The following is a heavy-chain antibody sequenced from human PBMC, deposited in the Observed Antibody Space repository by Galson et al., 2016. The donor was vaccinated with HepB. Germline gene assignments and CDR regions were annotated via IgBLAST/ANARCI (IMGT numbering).Heavy chain of an antibody. J-gene: IGHJ4*02. Sequence: SETLSLTCTVSGGSISSGRYYWTWVRQPPGEGLQWIGSINYSGNIYYDDFFKSRVSMSMDTSESQFSLKVRSVTAADTAVYYCMRRRTSDGKGDTVDNWGQGTLVTVSS. CDR1: GGSISSGRYY. CDR3: MRRRTSDGKGDTVDN. D-gene: IGHD1-26*01. V-gene: IGHV4-39*01. CDR2: INYSGNI.